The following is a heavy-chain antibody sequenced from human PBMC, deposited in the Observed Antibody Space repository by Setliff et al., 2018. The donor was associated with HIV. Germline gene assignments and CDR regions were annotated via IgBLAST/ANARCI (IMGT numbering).Heavy chain of an antibody. V-gene: IGHV4-39*07. J-gene: IGHJ5*02. CDR2: IYYSGST. Sequence: SETLSLTCTVSGGSISSSSYYWGWIRQPPGKGLEWIGSIYYSGSTYYNPSLASRVTISMVPSKNQFSLDLSSVTAADTAKYYCARAKTIGVSAVFFDPWGQGRPVTVS. CDR1: GGSISSSSYY. D-gene: IGHD3-3*01. CDR3: ARAKTIGVSAVFFDP.